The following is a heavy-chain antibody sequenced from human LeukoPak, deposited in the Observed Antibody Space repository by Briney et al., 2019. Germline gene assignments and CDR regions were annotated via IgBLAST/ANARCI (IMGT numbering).Heavy chain of an antibody. CDR1: GYTFTSYG. CDR2: ISAYNGNT. J-gene: IGHJ4*02. Sequence: SVKVSCKASGYTFTSYGISWVRQAPGQGLEWMGWISAYNGNTNYAQKLQGRVTMTTDTSTSTAYMELRSLRSDDTAVYYCARDNIVVVPAAPDYWGQGTLVTVSS. V-gene: IGHV1-18*01. CDR3: ARDNIVVVPAAPDY. D-gene: IGHD2-2*01.